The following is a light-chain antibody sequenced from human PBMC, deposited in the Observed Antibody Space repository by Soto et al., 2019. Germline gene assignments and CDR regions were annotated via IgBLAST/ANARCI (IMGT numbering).Light chain of an antibody. J-gene: IGKJ1*01. CDR1: QSVFYDSKKKNY. CDR2: RAS. V-gene: IGKV4-1*01. CDR3: QQYYTTPRT. Sequence: DIVMTQSPDSLTVSLGERATINCKSSQSVFYDSKKKNYLSWYQVKPGQPPKLLFFRASTRESGVPDRFSGSGSGTDFTLTISSLQAEDVAVYYCQQYYTTPRTFGQGTKVEIK.